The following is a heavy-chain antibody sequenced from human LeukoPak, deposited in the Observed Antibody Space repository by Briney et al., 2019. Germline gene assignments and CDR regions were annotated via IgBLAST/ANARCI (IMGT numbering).Heavy chain of an antibody. CDR1: GFTFSSYG. CDR2: ISGSGGTT. V-gene: IGHV3-23*01. Sequence: GGSLRLSCAASGFTFSSYGMSWVRQAPGKGLEWVSGISGSGGTTDYAGSVKGRFTISRDNSKDTLYLQMNSLRAEDTALYYCAKDSDELIAAAFNWFDPWGQGTLVTVSS. J-gene: IGHJ5*02. CDR3: AKDSDELIAAAFNWFDP. D-gene: IGHD6-13*01.